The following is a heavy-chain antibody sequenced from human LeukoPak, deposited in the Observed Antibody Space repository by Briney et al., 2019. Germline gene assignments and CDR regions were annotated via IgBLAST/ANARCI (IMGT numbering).Heavy chain of an antibody. D-gene: IGHD3-22*01. CDR2: IYYSGST. CDR3: ARGYYESSGTNLGEIDY. V-gene: IGHV4-39*01. Sequence: SKTLSLTCTVSGGSISSSTYDWGWIRQPPGKGLEWIANIYYSGSTYYNPSLKSRVTISVDTSKNQFSLKLSSVTATDTSVYYCARGYYESSGTNLGEIDYWGQGTLVTVSS. CDR1: GGSISSSTYD. J-gene: IGHJ4*02.